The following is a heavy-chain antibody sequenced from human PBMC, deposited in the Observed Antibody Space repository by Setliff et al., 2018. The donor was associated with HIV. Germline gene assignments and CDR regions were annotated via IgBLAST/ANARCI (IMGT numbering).Heavy chain of an antibody. CDR1: GFTFSSYW. J-gene: IGHJ4*02. D-gene: IGHD3-3*01. CDR3: ARGVSYLDY. Sequence: GESLKISCAASGFTFSSYWMYWVRQAPGKGLEWVASIKGDGSEKYYVGSVKGRFTSSRDNAGNSLSLQMNSLRAEDTAVYYCARGVSYLDYWGQGTLVTVSS. V-gene: IGHV3-7*02. CDR2: IKGDGSEK.